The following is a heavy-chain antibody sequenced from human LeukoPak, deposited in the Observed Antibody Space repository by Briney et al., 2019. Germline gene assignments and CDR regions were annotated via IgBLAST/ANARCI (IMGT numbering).Heavy chain of an antibody. CDR3: ARVRITIFGVAQERNNWFDP. J-gene: IGHJ5*02. CDR1: GYSISSGYY. CDR2: IYHSGST. D-gene: IGHD3-3*01. Sequence: PSETLSLTCTVSGYSISSGYYWGWIRQPPGKGLEWIGSIYHSGSTYYNPSLKSRVTISVDTSKNQFSLKLSSVTAADTAVYYCARVRITIFGVAQERNNWFDPWGQGTLVTVSS. V-gene: IGHV4-38-2*02.